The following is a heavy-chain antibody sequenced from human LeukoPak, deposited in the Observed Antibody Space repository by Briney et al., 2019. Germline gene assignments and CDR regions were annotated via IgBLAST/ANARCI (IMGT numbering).Heavy chain of an antibody. CDR2: ISYDGSNK. CDR3: ARGLAAAGAFDY. CDR1: GFTFSSYA. Sequence: PGGSLRHSCAASGFTFSSYAMHWVRQAPGKGLEWVAVISYDGSNKYYADSVKGRFTISRDNSKNTLYLQMNSLRAEDTAVYYCARGLAAAGAFDYWGQGTLVTVSS. J-gene: IGHJ4*02. D-gene: IGHD6-13*01. V-gene: IGHV3-30-3*01.